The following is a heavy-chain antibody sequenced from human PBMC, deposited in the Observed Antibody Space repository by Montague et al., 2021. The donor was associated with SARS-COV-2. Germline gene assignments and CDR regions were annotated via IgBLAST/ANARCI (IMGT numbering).Heavy chain of an antibody. Sequence: SETLSLTCTVSGGSVSSDNWWTWVRQPPGKGLEWIGEIYHSGTTNYNPSLQSRVTISVDKSRNHLSLNLRSVTAADTAMYYCALPLGGARFVPWGQGILVTVSS. CDR1: GGSVSSDNW. D-gene: IGHD1-26*01. J-gene: IGHJ5*02. V-gene: IGHV4-4*02. CDR2: IYHSGTT. CDR3: ALPLGGARFVP.